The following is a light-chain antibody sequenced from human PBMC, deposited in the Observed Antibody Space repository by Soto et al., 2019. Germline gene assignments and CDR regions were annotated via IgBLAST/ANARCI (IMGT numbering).Light chain of an antibody. Sequence: QSVLTQPPSVSGAPGQRVTISCTGSRSNIGAGFDVHWYQQLPGTAPKLLISGDTNRPSGVSDRFSGSKSGTSASLAITGLRAEDEADYYCQSFDSSLGGWLFCGGTKLTVL. CDR3: QSFDSSLGGWL. CDR2: GDT. CDR1: RSNIGAGFD. V-gene: IGLV1-40*01. J-gene: IGLJ3*02.